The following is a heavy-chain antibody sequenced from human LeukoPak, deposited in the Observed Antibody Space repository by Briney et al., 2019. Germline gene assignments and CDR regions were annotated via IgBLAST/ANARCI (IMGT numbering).Heavy chain of an antibody. D-gene: IGHD6-19*01. CDR1: AGSISSYY. V-gene: IGHV4-59*01. J-gene: IGHJ4*02. Sequence: SETLSLTCTVSAGSISSYYWIWNRQPPGKGLEWIGYIYHSGSTNYNPSLKSRVTISIDTSRIQFSLKLSSVTAADTAVYYCARMYSSGWSGHFDYWGQGTLVTVSS. CDR2: IYHSGST. CDR3: ARMYSSGWSGHFDY.